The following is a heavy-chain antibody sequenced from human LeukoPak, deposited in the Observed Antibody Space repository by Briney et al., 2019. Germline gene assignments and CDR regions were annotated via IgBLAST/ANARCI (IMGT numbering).Heavy chain of an antibody. CDR1: GFTVSSNY. V-gene: IGHV3-53*01. CDR2: IYSGGST. D-gene: IGHD2-2*03. CDR3: ARLSAKVDIVVVPAVYYYYMDV. J-gene: IGHJ6*03. Sequence: GGSLRLSCAATGFTVSSNYMSWVRQAPGKGLEWVSVIYSGGSTYYADSVKGRFTISRDNSKNTLYLQMNSLRAEDTAVYYCARLSAKVDIVVVPAVYYYYMDVWGKGTTVTVSS.